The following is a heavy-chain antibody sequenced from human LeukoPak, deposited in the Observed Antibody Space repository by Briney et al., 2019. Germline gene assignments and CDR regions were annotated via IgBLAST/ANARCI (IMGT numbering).Heavy chain of an antibody. J-gene: IGHJ4*02. CDR2: ISYDGSNK. D-gene: IGHD1-26*01. V-gene: IGHV3-30*04. Sequence: QPGRSLRLSCAASGFTFSSYAMHWVRQAPGKGLEWVAVISYDGSNKYYADSVKGRFTISRDNSKNTLYLQMNSLRAGDTAVYYCARVGQPRWELLGLLDYWGQGTLVTVSS. CDR3: ARVGQPRWELLGLLDY. CDR1: GFTFSSYA.